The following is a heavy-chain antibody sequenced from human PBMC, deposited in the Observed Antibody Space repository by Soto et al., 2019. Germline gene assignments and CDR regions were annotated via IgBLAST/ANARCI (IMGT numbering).Heavy chain of an antibody. CDR1: GFTFSSYW. V-gene: IGHV3-7*03. CDR2: IKQDGSEK. CDR3: ERLPPGNRFDP. J-gene: IGHJ5*02. Sequence: GGSLRLSCAASGFTFSSYWMSWVRQAPGKGLEWVANIKQDGSEKYYVDSVKGRFTISRDNAKNSLYLQMHSLTAEDTAVYYCERLPPGNRFDPWGQGTLVTVSS.